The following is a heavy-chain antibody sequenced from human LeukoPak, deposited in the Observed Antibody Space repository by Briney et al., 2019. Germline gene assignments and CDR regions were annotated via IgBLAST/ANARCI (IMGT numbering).Heavy chain of an antibody. D-gene: IGHD3-10*01. CDR3: ARAYYYGSGSYFFDY. CDR1: GFTFSSYD. CDR2: IGTAGDP. V-gene: IGHV3-13*05. J-gene: IGHJ4*02. Sequence: PGGSLRLSCAASGFTFSSYDMHWVRQATGKGLEWVSAIGTAGDPYYPGSVKGRFTISRENAKNSLYLRMNSLRAGDTAVYYCARAYYYGSGSYFFDYWGQGTLVTVSS.